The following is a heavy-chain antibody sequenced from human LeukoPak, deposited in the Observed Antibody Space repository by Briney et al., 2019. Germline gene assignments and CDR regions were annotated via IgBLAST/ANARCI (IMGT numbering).Heavy chain of an antibody. CDR2: INLDGSTT. CDR1: GFTFSNYW. Sequence: GGSLRPSCVASGFTFSNYWMHWVRQVPGKGLVWVSRINLDGSTTTYADSVKGRFTISRDNAKNTLYLQMNSLRAEDTALYYCARDKTVSALRRDYMDVWGKGTTVTVSS. D-gene: IGHD4-17*01. J-gene: IGHJ6*03. V-gene: IGHV3-74*01. CDR3: ARDKTVSALRRDYMDV.